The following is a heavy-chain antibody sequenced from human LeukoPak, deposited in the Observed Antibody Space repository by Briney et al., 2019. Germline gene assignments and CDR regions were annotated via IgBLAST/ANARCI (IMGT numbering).Heavy chain of an antibody. D-gene: IGHD6-13*01. V-gene: IGHV3-30*18. CDR2: ISYDGSNK. Sequence: GGSLRLSRAASGFTFSSYGMHWVRQAPGKGLEWVAVISYDGSNKYYADSVKGRFTISRDNSKNTLYLQMNSLRAEDTAVYYCAKDPSPYSSSWYNNYFDYWGQGTLVTVSS. J-gene: IGHJ4*02. CDR3: AKDPSPYSSSWYNNYFDY. CDR1: GFTFSSYG.